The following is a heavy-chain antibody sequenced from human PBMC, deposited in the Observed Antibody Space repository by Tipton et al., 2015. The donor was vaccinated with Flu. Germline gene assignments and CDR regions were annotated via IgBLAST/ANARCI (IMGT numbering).Heavy chain of an antibody. Sequence: TLSLTCSVSGDYIGSRYFWGWIRQPPGKGLEWIGNVHRTGSPYYNPSLRSRVTMTVDGAKNQFSLRLTSVTATDTAVYYCARRPSGAVVAYYFDYWGQGTLVTVSS. D-gene: IGHD2-15*01. CDR2: VHRTGSP. V-gene: IGHV4-38-2*01. CDR3: ARRPSGAVVAYYFDY. J-gene: IGHJ4*02. CDR1: GDYIGSRYF.